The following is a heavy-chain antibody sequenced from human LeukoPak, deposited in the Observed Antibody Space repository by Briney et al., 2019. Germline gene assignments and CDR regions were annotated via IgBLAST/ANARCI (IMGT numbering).Heavy chain of an antibody. V-gene: IGHV1-69*04. Sequence: SVKVSCKASGGTFSSYAISWVRQAPGQGLEWMGRIIPILGIANYAQKFQGRVTITADKSTSTAYMELSSLRSEDTAVYYCARLNHPERITMIGYYYYGMDVWGQGTTVTVSS. CDR2: IIPILGIA. J-gene: IGHJ6*02. CDR3: ARLNHPERITMIGYYYYGMDV. CDR1: GGTFSSYA. D-gene: IGHD3-22*01.